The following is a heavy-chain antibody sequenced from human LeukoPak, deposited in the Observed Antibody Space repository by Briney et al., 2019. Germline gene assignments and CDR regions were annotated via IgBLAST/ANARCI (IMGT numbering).Heavy chain of an antibody. CDR2: IIPIFGTA. CDR3: AIVDGGNSEDY. V-gene: IGHV1-69*05. Sequence: VASVKVSCKASGGTFSSYAISWVRQAPGQGREWMGRIIPIFGTANYAQKFQGRVTITTDESTSTAYMELSSLRSEDTAVYYCAIVDGGNSEDYWGQGTLVTVSS. J-gene: IGHJ4*02. D-gene: IGHD4-23*01. CDR1: GGTFSSYA.